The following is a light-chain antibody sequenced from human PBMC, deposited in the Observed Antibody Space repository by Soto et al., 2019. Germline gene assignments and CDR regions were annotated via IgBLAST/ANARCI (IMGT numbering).Light chain of an antibody. V-gene: IGLV2-14*01. Sequence: QSVLTQPASVSGSPGQSITISCTGTSSDVGGYNYVSWYQQYPGRVPKLLIYKVSNRPSGISNRFSGSKSGNTASLTVSGLQAEDEADYYCNSSAGSIYVFGTGTKLTVL. CDR3: NSSAGSIYV. J-gene: IGLJ1*01. CDR2: KVS. CDR1: SSDVGGYNY.